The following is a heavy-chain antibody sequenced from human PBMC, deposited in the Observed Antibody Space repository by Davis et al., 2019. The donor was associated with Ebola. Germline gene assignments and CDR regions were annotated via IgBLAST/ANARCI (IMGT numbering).Heavy chain of an antibody. CDR1: GGSISSGSYY. D-gene: IGHD2-15*01. V-gene: IGHV4-61*09. J-gene: IGHJ4*02. CDR2: IYTSGST. CDR3: ARAGLGYCSGGSCYVLVTPMAFDY. Sequence: PSETLSLTCTVSGGSISSGSYYWSWIRQPAGKGLEWIGHIYTSGSTNYNPSLKSRVTISVDTSKNQFSLKLSSVTAADTAVYYCARAGLGYCSGGSCYVLVTPMAFDYWGQGTLVTVSS.